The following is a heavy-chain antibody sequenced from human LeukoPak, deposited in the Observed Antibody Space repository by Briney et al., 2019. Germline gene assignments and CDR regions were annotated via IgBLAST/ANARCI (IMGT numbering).Heavy chain of an antibody. CDR3: AKGYYGSGSYGWFDY. Sequence: ASVKVSCKASGYTFTGYYMHWVRQAPGQRLEWMGWINPNSGGTNYAQKFQGRFTISRDNSKNTLFLHMNSLRAEDTAVYSCAKGYYGSGSYGWFDYWGQGTLVTVSS. CDR1: GYTFTGYY. CDR2: INPNSGGT. J-gene: IGHJ4*02. V-gene: IGHV1-2*02. D-gene: IGHD3-10*01.